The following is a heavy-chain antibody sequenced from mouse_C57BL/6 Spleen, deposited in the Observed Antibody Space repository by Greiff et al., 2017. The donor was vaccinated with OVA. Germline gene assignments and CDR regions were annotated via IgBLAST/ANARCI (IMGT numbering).Heavy chain of an antibody. CDR2: IDPNSGGT. V-gene: IGHV1-72*01. D-gene: IGHD1-2*01. Sequence: QVQLQQPGAELVKPGASVKLSCKASGYTFTSYWMHWVKQRPGRGLEWIGRIDPNSGGTKYNEKFKSKATLTVDKPSSPAYMQLSSLTFEDSAVYYCASAGIPHYYYNSPYYFDFWGQGTTLTVSS. CDR3: ASAGIPHYYYNSPYYFDF. J-gene: IGHJ2*01. CDR1: GYTFTSYW.